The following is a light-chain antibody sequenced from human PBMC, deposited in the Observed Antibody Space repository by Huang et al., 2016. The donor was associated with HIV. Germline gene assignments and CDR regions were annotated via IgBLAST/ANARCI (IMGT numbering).Light chain of an antibody. CDR2: GAS. V-gene: IGKV3-15*01. J-gene: IGKJ4*01. CDR1: QSVSSN. CDR3: QQYKNWPPVT. Sequence: EIVMTQSPATLSVSPGERATLSCRASQSVSSNLAWYQQKACQTPRLLIYGASTRATGIPARFSDSGSGTEFTLTISGLQSEDSAVYYCQQYKNWPPVTFGGGTKVEIK.